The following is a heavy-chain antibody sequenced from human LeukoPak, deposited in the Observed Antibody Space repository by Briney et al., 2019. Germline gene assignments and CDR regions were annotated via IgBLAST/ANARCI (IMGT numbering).Heavy chain of an antibody. CDR1: GYTFTSYD. CDR3: ARSVVGVRKRNDY. V-gene: IGHV1-8*01. CDR2: MNPNSGHT. J-gene: IGHJ4*02. Sequence: ASVKVSCKASGYTFTSYDIIWVRQASGQGLEWMGWMNPNSGHTGYAQKFQGRVTMTRTTSISTAYMELTSLTSEDSAVYYCARSVVGVRKRNDYWGQGTLVTVSS. D-gene: IGHD3-16*01.